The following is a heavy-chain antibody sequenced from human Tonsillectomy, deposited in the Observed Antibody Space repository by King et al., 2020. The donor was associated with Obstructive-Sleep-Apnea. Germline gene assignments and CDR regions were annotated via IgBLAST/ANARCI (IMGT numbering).Heavy chain of an antibody. V-gene: IGHV3-30*04. CDR2: ISYDGSNK. CDR3: AREDPIAAIRLRYYYGMDV. D-gene: IGHD6-13*01. CDR1: GFTFSSYA. Sequence: QLVQSGGGVVQPARSLTLSCAASGFTFSSYAMHWVRQVPGKGLEWVAVISYDGSNKYYADSVKGRFTISRDNSNNTLCLQMNSLRAEDTAVYYCAREDPIAAIRLRYYYGMDVWGQGTTVTVSS. J-gene: IGHJ6*02.